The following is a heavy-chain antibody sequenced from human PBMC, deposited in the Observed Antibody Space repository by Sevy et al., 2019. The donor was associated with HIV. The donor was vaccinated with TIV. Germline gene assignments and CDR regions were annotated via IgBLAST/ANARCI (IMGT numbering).Heavy chain of an antibody. Sequence: GGSLRLSCAASGFTFSSYAMSWVRQAPGKGLEWVSAISGSGGSTYYADSVKGRFSISRDNSKNTLYLQMNSLRAEDTAVYYCAKSRYSSGWYSDYWGQGTLVTVSS. CDR3: AKSRYSSGWYSDY. J-gene: IGHJ4*02. CDR2: ISGSGGST. CDR1: GFTFSSYA. V-gene: IGHV3-23*01. D-gene: IGHD6-19*01.